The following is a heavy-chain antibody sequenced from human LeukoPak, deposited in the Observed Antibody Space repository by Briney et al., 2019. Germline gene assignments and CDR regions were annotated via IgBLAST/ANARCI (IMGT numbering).Heavy chain of an antibody. Sequence: PSETLSLTCSVSGGSISSYYWSWIRQPPGKGLEWIGYIYYIGSTNYSPSLKSRVTISVDTSKNQFSLKLSSVTAADTAVYYCARGGSGSFYMGHYFDYWGQGTLVIVSS. V-gene: IGHV4-59*01. J-gene: IGHJ4*02. CDR2: IYYIGST. CDR1: GGSISSYY. D-gene: IGHD1-26*01. CDR3: ARGGSGSFYMGHYFDY.